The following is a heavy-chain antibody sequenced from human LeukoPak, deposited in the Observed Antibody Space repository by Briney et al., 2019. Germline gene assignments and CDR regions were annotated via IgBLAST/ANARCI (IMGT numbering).Heavy chain of an antibody. J-gene: IGHJ6*03. CDR3: SSSWYDYYYYYMDV. V-gene: IGHV1-69*06. D-gene: IGHD6-13*01. CDR2: IIPIFGTA. CDR1: GGTFSSYA. Sequence: SVKVSCKSSGGTFSSYAISGGRQDPGQGLEWMGGIIPIFGTANYAQKFQGRVTITAEKSTSTAYMELSSLRSEDTAVYYCSSSWYDYYYYYMDVWGKGTTVTVSS.